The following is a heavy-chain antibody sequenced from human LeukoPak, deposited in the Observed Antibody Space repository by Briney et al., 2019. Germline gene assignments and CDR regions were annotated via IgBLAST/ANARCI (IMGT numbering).Heavy chain of an antibody. CDR2: IKPNSGDT. CDR1: GYTFTGYY. V-gene: IGHV1-2*02. D-gene: IGHD3-3*02. CDR3: VTGRTIFYYYMDV. J-gene: IGHJ6*03. Sequence: GASVKVSCKASGYTFTGYYMHWVRQAPGQGLEWMGWIKPNSGDTKYAQKFQGRVTMTRDTSISTVYMELSRLRFDDTAVYCCVTGRTIFYYYMDVWGKGTTVTISS.